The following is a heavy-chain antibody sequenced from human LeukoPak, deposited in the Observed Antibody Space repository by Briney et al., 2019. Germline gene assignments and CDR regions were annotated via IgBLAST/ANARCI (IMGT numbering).Heavy chain of an antibody. CDR1: GDSVSSNSAA. V-gene: IGHV6-1*01. D-gene: IGHD6-13*01. Sequence: SQTLSLTCAISGDSVSSNSAAWNWIRQSPSRGLEWLGRTYYRSKWYNDYAVSVKSRITINPDTSKNQFSLQLNSVTPEDTAVYYCARGGARYSSSWYRNLKKGYFDYWGQGTLVTVSS. J-gene: IGHJ4*02. CDR3: ARGGARYSSSWYRNLKKGYFDY. CDR2: TYYRSKWYN.